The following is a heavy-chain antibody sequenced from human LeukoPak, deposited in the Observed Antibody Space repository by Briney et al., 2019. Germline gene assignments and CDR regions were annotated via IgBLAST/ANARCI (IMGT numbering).Heavy chain of an antibody. Sequence: GASVKVSCKASGYTFIDYWIHWVRQAPGQGLEWMGRIDLKTGDITSAQKFQGRVTLTRDTSISTTYMDLSGLGTDGTAVYYCARDSPHQRFDYWGQGTLVTVSS. J-gene: IGHJ4*02. CDR1: GYTFIDYW. CDR3: ARDSPHQRFDY. CDR2: IDLKTGDI. V-gene: IGHV1-2*02.